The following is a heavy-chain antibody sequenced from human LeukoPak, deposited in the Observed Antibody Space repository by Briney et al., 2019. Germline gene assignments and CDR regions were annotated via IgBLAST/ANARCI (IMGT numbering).Heavy chain of an antibody. CDR2: MNPNSGNT. J-gene: IGHJ4*02. D-gene: IGHD5-24*01. V-gene: IGHV1-8*01. CDR3: ARSGKMATISAFDY. Sequence: ASVKVSCKTSGYTFTSYDINWVRQATGQGLEWMGWMNPNSGNTGYAQKFQGRVTMTRNTSISTAYMELSSLRSEDTAVYYCARSGKMATISAFDYWGQGTLVTVSS. CDR1: GYTFTSYD.